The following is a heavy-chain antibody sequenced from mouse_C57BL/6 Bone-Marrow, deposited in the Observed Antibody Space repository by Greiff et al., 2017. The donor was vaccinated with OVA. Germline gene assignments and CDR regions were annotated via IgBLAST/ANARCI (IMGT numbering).Heavy chain of an antibody. J-gene: IGHJ3*01. CDR2: ISDGGSYT. CDR1: GFTFSSYA. D-gene: IGHD3-3*01. V-gene: IGHV5-4*01. Sequence: EVQLQESGGGLVKPGGSLKLSCAASGFTFSSYAMSWVRQTPEKRLEWVATISDGGSYTYYPDNVKGRFTISRDNAKNNLYLQMSHLKSVYTAMYYCSRDRGWFAYWGQGTLVTVSA. CDR3: SRDRGWFAY.